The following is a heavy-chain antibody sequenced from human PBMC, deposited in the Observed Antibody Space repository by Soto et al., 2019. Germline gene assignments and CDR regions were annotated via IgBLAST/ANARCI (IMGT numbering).Heavy chain of an antibody. D-gene: IGHD4-17*01. Sequence: SLTCAFLGGSVIIGDYLWSWIRQLPGKCLEWIGYIHDSGNTYYNPSLKSRVTISLDTSKKQFSLKVTSMTAADTAVYFCARARGVDSGDYDSLLDRWGQGNLVTFSS. CDR3: ARARGVDSGDYDSLLDR. CDR2: IHDSGNT. J-gene: IGHJ5*02. V-gene: IGHV4-30-4*01. CDR1: GGSVIIGDYL.